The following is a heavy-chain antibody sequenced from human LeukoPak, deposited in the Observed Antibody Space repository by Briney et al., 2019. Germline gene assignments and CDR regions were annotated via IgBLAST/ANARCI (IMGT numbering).Heavy chain of an antibody. Sequence: QAGGSLRLSCAVSGFTFSDYWMSWVRQPPGKGLEWVANINHDGNEKYYVDSVMGRFTISRDNAKNSLYLQMNSLSVEDTAVYFCARSPATGTTDFWGQGTLVTVSS. CDR2: INHDGNEK. D-gene: IGHD1-7*01. CDR1: GFTFSDYW. CDR3: ARSPATGTTDF. V-gene: IGHV3-7*01. J-gene: IGHJ4*02.